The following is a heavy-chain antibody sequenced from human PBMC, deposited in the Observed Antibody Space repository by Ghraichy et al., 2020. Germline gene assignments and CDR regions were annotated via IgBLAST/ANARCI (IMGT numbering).Heavy chain of an antibody. Sequence: SETLSLTCTVFGGSISSGSHYWNWIRQPAGKGLEWIGRIYTSGSTKYNPSLNSRATISIDTSRNQFSLKLTSVTAADTAAYYCGRGGSDQYCSDTSCSRGYFDYWGQGTLVPVSS. CDR1: GGSISSGSHY. V-gene: IGHV4-61*02. J-gene: IGHJ4*02. CDR3: GRGGSDQYCSDTSCSRGYFDY. D-gene: IGHD2-2*01. CDR2: IYTSGST.